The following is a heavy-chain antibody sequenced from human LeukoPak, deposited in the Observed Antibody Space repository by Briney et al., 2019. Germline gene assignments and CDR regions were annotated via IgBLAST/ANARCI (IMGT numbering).Heavy chain of an antibody. J-gene: IGHJ4*02. D-gene: IGHD1-1*01. CDR3: ARDHRYAFDI. CDR1: GFTFSSFS. Sequence: GGSLRLSCAASGFTFSSFSMNWVRQAPGKGLEWVSSISGSSAHIYSADSLKGRFTTTRDNAKNSVFLEMNSLRAEDTAVYFCARDHRYAFDIWGQGTLVTVSS. V-gene: IGHV3-21*01. CDR2: ISGSSAHI.